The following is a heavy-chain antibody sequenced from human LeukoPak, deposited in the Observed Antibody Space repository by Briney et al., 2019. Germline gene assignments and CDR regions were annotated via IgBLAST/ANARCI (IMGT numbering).Heavy chain of an antibody. CDR1: GYTFTSYG. J-gene: IGHJ4*02. D-gene: IGHD3-3*01. V-gene: IGHV1-18*01. CDR2: ISAYNGNT. Sequence: ASVKVSCKASGYTFTSYGISWVRQAPGQGLEWMGWISAYNGNTNYAQKLQGRVTMTTDTSTSTAYMELRSLRSDDTAVYYCARVRYYDFWSGYFRYWGQGTLVTVSS. CDR3: ARVRYYDFWSGYFRY.